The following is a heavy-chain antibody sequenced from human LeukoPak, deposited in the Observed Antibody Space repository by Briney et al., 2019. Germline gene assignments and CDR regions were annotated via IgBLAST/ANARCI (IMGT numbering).Heavy chain of an antibody. V-gene: IGHV1-2*02. J-gene: IGHJ4*02. Sequence: ASVKVSCKASGYTFTGYYIHWVRQAPGQGLEWMGWINPNSGATKYAQKFQGRVTLTTDTSISTAYMELSSLRSDDTAVFSCARLSVIGYIDYWGQGTLVAVSS. D-gene: IGHD3-9*01. CDR2: INPNSGAT. CDR1: GYTFTGYY. CDR3: ARLSVIGYIDY.